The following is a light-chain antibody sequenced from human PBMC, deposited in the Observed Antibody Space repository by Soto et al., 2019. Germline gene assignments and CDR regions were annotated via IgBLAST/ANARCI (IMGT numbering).Light chain of an antibody. CDR3: QQYGSSPSAFGT. J-gene: IGKJ5*01. V-gene: IGKV3-20*01. CDR2: AAS. CDR1: QSVGSSY. Sequence: EVVLTQSPGTLSLSPGERATLSCRASQSVGSSYLAWYQQKPGQAPRLLIYAASSRATGIPHRFSGSGSGTDFTLTISRLEPEDFAVYYCQQYGSSPSAFGTVGQGTRLDIK.